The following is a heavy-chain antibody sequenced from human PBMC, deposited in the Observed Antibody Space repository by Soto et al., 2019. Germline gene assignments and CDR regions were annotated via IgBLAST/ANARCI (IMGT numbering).Heavy chain of an antibody. J-gene: IGHJ4*02. D-gene: IGHD3-22*01. CDR3: TSYDNSGYFYLNY. CDR1: GFTFSASA. Sequence: EVQLVESGGGLVQPGSSLRLSCVASGFTFSASAIHWVRQASGKGLEWVGRVRTKNNNYATTYAASVTGRFTISRDDSRNTAFLQMSSLKTEDTAIYYCTSYDNSGYFYLNYWGQGTLVTVSS. CDR2: VRTKNNNYAT. V-gene: IGHV3-73*02.